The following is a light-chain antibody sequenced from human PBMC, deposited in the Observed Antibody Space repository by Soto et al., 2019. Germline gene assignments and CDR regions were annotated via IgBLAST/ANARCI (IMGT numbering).Light chain of an antibody. J-gene: IGLJ2*01. CDR3: SSYTTSSTLYVV. Sequence: QSALTQPASVSGSPGQSITISCTGNSSDVGGYNYVSWYQQHPGKAPKLMIYDVTNRPSGVSNRFSGSKSGDTASLTISGLQAEDEADYYCSSYTTSSTLYVVFGGGTKLTVL. V-gene: IGLV2-14*01. CDR2: DVT. CDR1: SSDVGGYNY.